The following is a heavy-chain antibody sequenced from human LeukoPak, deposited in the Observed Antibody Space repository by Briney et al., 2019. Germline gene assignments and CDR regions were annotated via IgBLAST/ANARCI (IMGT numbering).Heavy chain of an antibody. CDR3: AREAGSSWSRGLDI. Sequence: SETLSLTCTVSGGSISSSSYYWGWIRQPPGKGLEWIGSIYYSGSTCYNPSLKSRVNMSVDTSKNQFSLNLSSVTAADTAVYYCAREAGSSWSRGLDIWGQGTVVTVSS. CDR2: IYYSGST. J-gene: IGHJ3*02. V-gene: IGHV4-39*07. D-gene: IGHD6-13*01. CDR1: GGSISSSSYY.